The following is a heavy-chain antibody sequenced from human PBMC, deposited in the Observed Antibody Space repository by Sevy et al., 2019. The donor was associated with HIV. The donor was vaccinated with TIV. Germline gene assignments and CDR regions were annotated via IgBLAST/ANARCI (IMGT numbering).Heavy chain of an antibody. CDR2: ISSSSSYI. D-gene: IGHD3-10*01. V-gene: IGHV3-21*01. CDR3: ARVTMEGFGGYYYYYYMDV. J-gene: IGHJ6*03. CDR1: GFTFSSYS. Sequence: GGSLRLSCAASGFTFSSYSMNWVRQAPGKGLEWVSSISSSSSYIYYADSVKGRFTISRDNAKNSLYLQMNSLRAEDTAVYYCARVTMEGFGGYYYYYYMDVRGKGTTVTVSS.